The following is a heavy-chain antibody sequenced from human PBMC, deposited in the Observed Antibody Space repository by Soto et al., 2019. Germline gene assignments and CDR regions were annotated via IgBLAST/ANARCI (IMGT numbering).Heavy chain of an antibody. CDR1: GFTFSSYA. CDR3: ARDPLYGGNPLSGLDV. D-gene: IGHD4-17*01. Sequence: GGSLRLSCAASGFTFSSYAMHWVRQAPGKGLEWVAVISYDGSNKYYADSVKGRFTISRDNSKNTLYLKMNSLRAEDAALYYGARDPLYGGNPLSGLDVWGQGTTVTVSS. V-gene: IGHV3-30-3*01. CDR2: ISYDGSNK. J-gene: IGHJ6*02.